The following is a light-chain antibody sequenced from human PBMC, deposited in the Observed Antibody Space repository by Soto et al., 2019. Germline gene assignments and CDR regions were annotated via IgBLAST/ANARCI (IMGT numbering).Light chain of an antibody. CDR2: TNN. CDR3: AAWDDSLTGLHV. J-gene: IGLJ1*01. V-gene: IGLV1-44*01. Sequence: QSVLTQPPSASGTPGQRVTISCSGSSSNIGSNTVNWYQQLPGTAPKLLIYTNNQRPSGVPDRFSGSKSGTSASLAISGLQSEDEADYYCAAWDDSLTGLHVFGTGTKVTVL. CDR1: SSNIGSNT.